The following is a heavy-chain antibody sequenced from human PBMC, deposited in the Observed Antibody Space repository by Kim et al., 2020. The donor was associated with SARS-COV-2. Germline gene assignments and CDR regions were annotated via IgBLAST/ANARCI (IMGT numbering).Heavy chain of an antibody. CDR3: ARDFSLAYYYDSSGLGYWYFNL. V-gene: IGHV1-69*13. J-gene: IGHJ2*01. D-gene: IGHD3-22*01. Sequence: SVKVSCKASGGTFSSYAISWVRQAPGQGLEWMGGIIPIFGTANYAQKFQGRVTITADESTSTAYMELSSLRSEDTAVYYCARDFSLAYYYDSSGLGYWYFNLWGRGTLVTVSS. CDR1: GGTFSSYA. CDR2: IIPIFGTA.